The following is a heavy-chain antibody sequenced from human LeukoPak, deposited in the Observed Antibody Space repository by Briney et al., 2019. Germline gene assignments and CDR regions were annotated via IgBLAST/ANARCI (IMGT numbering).Heavy chain of an antibody. CDR1: GYTFTDYY. V-gene: IGHV1-2*02. J-gene: IGHJ5*01. CDR2: INPNSAGT. D-gene: IGHD6-13*01. CDR3: ARAAWSATSKFDS. Sequence: VASVKVSCKASGYTFTDYYLHWLRQDPGQGLEWVGWINPNSAGTEYAQEFQGRVTMTRDTSNSTAYMELSRLRPDDTAVYYCARAAWSATSKFDSWGQGTRVTVSS.